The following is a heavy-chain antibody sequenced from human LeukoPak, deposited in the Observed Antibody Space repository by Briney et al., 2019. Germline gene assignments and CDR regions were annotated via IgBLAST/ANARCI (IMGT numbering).Heavy chain of an antibody. D-gene: IGHD1-7*01. Sequence: GGSLRLSCAASGFTFSSYAMSWVRQAPGKGLEWVSAISGSGGSTYYADSVKGRFTISRDNSKNTLYLQMNSLRAEDTAVYCCAKSGTGTTIYFDYWGQGTLVTVSS. CDR2: ISGSGGST. CDR3: AKSGTGTTIYFDY. CDR1: GFTFSSYA. J-gene: IGHJ4*02. V-gene: IGHV3-23*01.